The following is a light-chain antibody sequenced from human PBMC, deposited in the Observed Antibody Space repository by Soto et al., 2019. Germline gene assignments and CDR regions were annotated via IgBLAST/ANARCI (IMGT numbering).Light chain of an antibody. Sequence: EIVLTQSPATLSLSPGERATLSCRASQSVSSFLAWYQQKPGQAPRLLIYDASNRATAIPARFSGSGSGTDFTLTISSLEPEDFALSYCQQRSSWTEVYTFGQGTKLEIK. CDR2: DAS. J-gene: IGKJ2*01. CDR3: QQRSSWTEVYT. V-gene: IGKV3-11*01. CDR1: QSVSSF.